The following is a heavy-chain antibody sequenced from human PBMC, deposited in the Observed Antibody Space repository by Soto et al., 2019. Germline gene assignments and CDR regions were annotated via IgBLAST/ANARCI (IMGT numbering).Heavy chain of an antibody. J-gene: IGHJ6*02. CDR3: ARDRRVESGYGMDV. Sequence: GGSIRLPGAPRGIPLSSATMYWVRQAPGKGLEWVSSISSSSSYIYYADSVKGRFTISRDNAKNSLYLQMNSLRAEDTAVDYCARDRRVESGYGMDVWVQGT. D-gene: IGHD1-26*01. CDR2: ISSSSSYI. V-gene: IGHV3-21*01. CDR1: GIPLSSAT.